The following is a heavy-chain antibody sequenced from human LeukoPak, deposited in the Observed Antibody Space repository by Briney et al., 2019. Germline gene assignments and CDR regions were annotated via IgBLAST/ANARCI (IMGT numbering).Heavy chain of an antibody. CDR1: GFTFSSYW. J-gene: IGHJ5*02. CDR2: INSDGSST. V-gene: IGHV3-74*01. D-gene: IGHD2-2*01. CDR3: AREPVARVLYNWFDP. Sequence: GGSLRLSCAASGFTFSSYWMHWVRHAPGKGLVWVSRINSDGSSTSYADSVKGRFTISRDNAKNTLYLQMNSLRAEDTAVYYCAREPVARVLYNWFDPWGQGTLVTVSS.